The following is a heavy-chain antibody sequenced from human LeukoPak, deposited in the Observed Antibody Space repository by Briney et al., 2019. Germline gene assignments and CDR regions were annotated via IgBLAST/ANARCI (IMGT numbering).Heavy chain of an antibody. Sequence: VASVKVSRKASGYTFTSYAMHWVRQAPGQRLEWMGWINAGNGNTKYSQKFQGRVTITRDTSASTAYMELSSLRSEDTAVYYCARDLVGYCSGGSCPHYGMDVWGQGTTVTVSS. D-gene: IGHD2-15*01. CDR3: ARDLVGYCSGGSCPHYGMDV. CDR1: GYTFTSYA. CDR2: INAGNGNT. J-gene: IGHJ6*02. V-gene: IGHV1-3*01.